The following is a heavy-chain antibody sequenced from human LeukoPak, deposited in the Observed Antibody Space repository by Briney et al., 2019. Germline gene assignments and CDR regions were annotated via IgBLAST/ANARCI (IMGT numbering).Heavy chain of an antibody. CDR3: ARESDFWSGYYSVLDY. V-gene: IGHV3-48*03. D-gene: IGHD3-3*01. CDR1: GFTFSNHE. CDR2: ISSSGSTI. Sequence: PGGSLRLSCAASGFTFSNHEVNWVRQAPGKGLEWVSYISSSGSTIYYADSVKGRFTISRDNAKNSLDLQMNSLRAEDTAVYYCARESDFWSGYYSVLDYWGQGTLVTVSS. J-gene: IGHJ4*02.